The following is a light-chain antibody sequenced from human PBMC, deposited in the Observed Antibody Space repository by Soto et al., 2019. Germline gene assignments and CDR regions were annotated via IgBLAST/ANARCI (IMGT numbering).Light chain of an antibody. CDR2: DAS. V-gene: IGKV1-5*01. CDR1: QGISSW. J-gene: IGKJ1*01. CDR3: QQYNSYST. Sequence: IQMTQSPSTLSASVGDRVTITCRASQGISSWVAWYQQKPGKAPKLLIYDASSLESGVPSRFSGSGSGTEFTLTISSLQPDDFATYDCQQYNSYSTFGQGTKVDIK.